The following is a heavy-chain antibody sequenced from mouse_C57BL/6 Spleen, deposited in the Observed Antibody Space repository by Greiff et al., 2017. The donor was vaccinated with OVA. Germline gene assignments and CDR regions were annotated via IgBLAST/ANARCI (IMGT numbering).Heavy chain of an antibody. Sequence: EVMLVESGGGLVKPGGSLKLSCAASGFTFSDYGMHWVRQAPEKGLEWVAYICSGSSTIDYADTVKGLFTISRDNAKNTLCLQMTSLRSEDTAMYYCASGYWYFDVWGTGTTVTVSS. V-gene: IGHV5-17*01. J-gene: IGHJ1*03. CDR1: GFTFSDYG. CDR3: ASGYWYFDV. CDR2: ICSGSSTI.